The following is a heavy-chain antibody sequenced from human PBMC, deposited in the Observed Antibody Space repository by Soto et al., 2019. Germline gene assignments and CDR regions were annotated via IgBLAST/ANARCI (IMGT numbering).Heavy chain of an antibody. CDR1: GFSLSSSGVG. Sequence: QITLKESGPTLVRPTQTLTLTCTFSGFSLSSSGVGVGWIRQTPGKALEWLALIYWDDAKRYSPSLKSRLTITKDTSKNLVVLTLTKLYTVDTATYYCARGGWTTYYSPFFDYWGQGTLVTVSS. D-gene: IGHD3-10*01. CDR2: IYWDDAK. J-gene: IGHJ4*02. CDR3: ARGGWTTYYSPFFDY. V-gene: IGHV2-5*02.